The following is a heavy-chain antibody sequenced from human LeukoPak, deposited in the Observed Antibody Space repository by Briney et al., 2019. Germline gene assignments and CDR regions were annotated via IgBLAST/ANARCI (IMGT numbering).Heavy chain of an antibody. Sequence: ASVKVSCKASGYTFTGYYMHWVRQAPGQGLEWMGWINPNSGGTNYAQKFQGRVTMTRDTSISTAYMELSRLRSDDTAVYYCARVHRGGFCSSPSCSPRVTTPAYGGRGTLVTVSS. CDR1: GYTFTGYY. D-gene: IGHD2-2*01. V-gene: IGHV1-2*02. CDR2: INPNSGGT. J-gene: IGHJ4*02. CDR3: ARVHRGGFCSSPSCSPRVTTPAY.